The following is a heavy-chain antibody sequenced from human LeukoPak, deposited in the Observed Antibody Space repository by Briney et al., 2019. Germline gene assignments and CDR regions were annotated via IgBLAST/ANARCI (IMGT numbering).Heavy chain of an antibody. Sequence: SVKVSCKASGGTFSSYAISWVRQAPGQGLEWMGGIIPIFGTANYAQKFQGRVTITADESTSTAYMELSSLRSEDTAVYYCARATGIRYSDELCFDYWGQGTLVTVSS. CDR2: IIPIFGTA. CDR1: GGTFSSYA. D-gene: IGHD5-18*01. V-gene: IGHV1-69*01. CDR3: ARATGIRYSDELCFDY. J-gene: IGHJ4*02.